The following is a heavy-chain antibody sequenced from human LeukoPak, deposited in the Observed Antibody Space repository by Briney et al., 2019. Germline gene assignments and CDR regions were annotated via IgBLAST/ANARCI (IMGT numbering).Heavy chain of an antibody. CDR3: ARVPRQSTPFDY. J-gene: IGHJ4*02. D-gene: IGHD2-15*01. Sequence: SETLSLTCTVSGYSISSGYYWGWIRPPPGKGLEWIGSIYHSGSTYYNPSLKSRVTISVDTSKDQFSLKLSSVTAADTAVYYCARVPRQSTPFDYWGQGTLVTVSS. CDR1: GYSISSGYY. V-gene: IGHV4-38-2*02. CDR2: IYHSGST.